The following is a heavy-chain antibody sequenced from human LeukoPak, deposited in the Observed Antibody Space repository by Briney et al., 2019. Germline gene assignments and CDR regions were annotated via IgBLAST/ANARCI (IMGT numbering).Heavy chain of an antibody. CDR2: IKEDESLK. V-gene: IGHV3-7*01. J-gene: IGHJ6*02. CDR3: ARGVSLDV. Sequence: GGSLRLSCAVSGFTFSSYWMSWFRQAPWQGLEWLANIKEDESLKYYVDSVKGRFTISRDNANNSLYLQMNSLKAEDTAVYYCARGVSLDVWGQGTTVTVSS. CDR1: GFTFSSYW.